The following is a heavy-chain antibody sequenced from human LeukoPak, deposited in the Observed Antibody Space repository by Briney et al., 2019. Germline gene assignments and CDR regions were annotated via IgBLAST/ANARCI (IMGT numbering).Heavy chain of an antibody. CDR1: GFTFDDYA. Sequence: HPGGSLRLSCAASGFTFDDYAKHWVRQAPGKGLEWVSGISWNSGSIGYADSVKGRFTISRDNAKNSLYLQMNSLRAEDTALYYCAKDGSGYDFPNWFDPWGQGTLVTVSS. J-gene: IGHJ5*02. D-gene: IGHD5-12*01. V-gene: IGHV3-9*01. CDR3: AKDGSGYDFPNWFDP. CDR2: ISWNSGSI.